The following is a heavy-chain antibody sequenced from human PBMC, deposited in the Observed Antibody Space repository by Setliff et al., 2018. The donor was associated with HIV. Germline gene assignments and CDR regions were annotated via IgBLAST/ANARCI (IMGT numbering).Heavy chain of an antibody. CDR1: GGSIKSYY. CDR3: ACRYYDLWSNYYTGIPY. D-gene: IGHD3-3*01. J-gene: IGHJ4*02. V-gene: IGHV4-59*12. CDR2: IYYNGNT. Sequence: SETLSLTCTVSGGSIKSYYWSWIRQAPGKGLEWIGYIYYNGNTNYNPSLKSRITISVDTSKNQFSLKLTSVTAADTSVYYCACRYYDLWSNYYTGIPYWGQGTLVTVSS.